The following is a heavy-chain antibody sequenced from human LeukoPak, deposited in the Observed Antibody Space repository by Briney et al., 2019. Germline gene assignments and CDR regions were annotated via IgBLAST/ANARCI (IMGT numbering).Heavy chain of an antibody. D-gene: IGHD5-12*01. J-gene: IGHJ4*02. Sequence: SQTLSLTCAVSGGSISSGGYSWSWIRQPPGKGLEWIGYIYHSGSTYYNPSLKSRVTISVDRSKNQFSLKLGSVTAADTAVYYCATLGSVDYWGQGTLVTVSS. CDR3: ATLGSVDY. CDR2: IYHSGST. CDR1: GGSISSGGYS. V-gene: IGHV4-30-2*01.